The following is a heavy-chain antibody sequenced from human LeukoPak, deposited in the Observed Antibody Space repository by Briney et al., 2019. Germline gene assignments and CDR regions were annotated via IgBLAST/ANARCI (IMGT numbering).Heavy chain of an antibody. J-gene: IGHJ4*02. D-gene: IGHD6-19*01. Sequence: SETLSLTCTVSNGSISAFYWSWIRQSPGKTLEWIGYIYHSGGTNYNPSLESRVSISVDKSKNHFSLKMNSVTAADTAVYYCARDRSGWIDFWGQGTLVTVSS. CDR2: IYHSGGT. CDR3: ARDRSGWIDF. V-gene: IGHV4-59*01. CDR1: NGSISAFY.